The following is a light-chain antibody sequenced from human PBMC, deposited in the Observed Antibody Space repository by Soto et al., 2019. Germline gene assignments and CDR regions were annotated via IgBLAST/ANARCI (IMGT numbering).Light chain of an antibody. J-gene: IGKJ5*01. V-gene: IGKV3D-15*01. CDR1: QSVSSY. CDR3: QQYNNWPFIT. Sequence: EIVLTQSPATLSLSPGERATLSCRASQSVSSYLAWYQQKPGQAPRLLIYDASTRATGIPARFSGSGSGTEFTLTISSLQSEDFAVYYCQQYNNWPFITFGQGTRLEIK. CDR2: DAS.